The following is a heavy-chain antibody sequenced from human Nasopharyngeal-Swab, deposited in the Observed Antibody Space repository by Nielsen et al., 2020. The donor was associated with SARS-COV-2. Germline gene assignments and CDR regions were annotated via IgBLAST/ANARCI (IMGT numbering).Heavy chain of an antibody. Sequence: GESLKISCAASGFTFSSYWMHWVRQAPGKGLEYLSAVSGDGVTTHYADSLKGRFTISRDNSKNTVYLQPGSLTAEDMAVYFCARGTPGIPGVDYWGRGTLVTVSS. CDR1: GFTFSSYW. V-gene: IGHV3-64*02. CDR3: ARGTPGIPGVDY. D-gene: IGHD2-8*02. J-gene: IGHJ4*02. CDR2: VSGDGVTT.